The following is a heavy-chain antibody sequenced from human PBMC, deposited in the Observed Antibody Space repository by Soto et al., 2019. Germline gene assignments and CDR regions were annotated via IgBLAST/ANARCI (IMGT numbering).Heavy chain of an antibody. CDR1: GFTFSSYA. CDR2: IDGSGDST. Sequence: EVRLLESGGGLVQPGGSLRLSCAASGFTFSSYAMSWVRQAPGKGLEGVSTIDGSGDSTYYEDSVKGRFTISRDNSKNTLYLQMNSLRAEDTAVYYCAQSGYSSSWHYYYGLDVWGQGTTVTVSS. CDR3: AQSGYSSSWHYYYGLDV. D-gene: IGHD6-13*01. V-gene: IGHV3-23*01. J-gene: IGHJ6*02.